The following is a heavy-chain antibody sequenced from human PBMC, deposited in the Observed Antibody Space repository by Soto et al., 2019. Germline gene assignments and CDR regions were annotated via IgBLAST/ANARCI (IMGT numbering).Heavy chain of an antibody. V-gene: IGHV3-48*03. CDR1: GFTFSTYE. Sequence: GGSLRLSCAASGFTFSTYEMNWVRQAPGKGLEWVSHISRTGSNTFFVDSVKGRFTISTXXXXXSXYXQXXXLRAXDTAVYYCARLRKLGFDYWGPGTLVTVSS. CDR3: ARLRKLGFDY. CDR2: ISRTGSNT. J-gene: IGHJ4*02. D-gene: IGHD3-3*02.